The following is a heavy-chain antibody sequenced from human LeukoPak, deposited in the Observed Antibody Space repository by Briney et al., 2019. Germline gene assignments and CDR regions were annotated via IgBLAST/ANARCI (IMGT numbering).Heavy chain of an antibody. J-gene: IGHJ6*02. CDR2: MNPNSGNT. D-gene: IGHD3-3*01. CDR1: GYTFTSYD. V-gene: IGHV1-8*01. CDR3: ARGGSPYYDFWSGSYYYYGMDV. Sequence: ASVKVSCKASGYTFTSYDINWVRQATGQGLEWMGWMNPNSGNTGYAQKFQGRVTMTRNTSISTAYMELSSLRSEDTAVYYCARGGSPYYDFWSGSYYYYGMDVWGQGTTVTVSS.